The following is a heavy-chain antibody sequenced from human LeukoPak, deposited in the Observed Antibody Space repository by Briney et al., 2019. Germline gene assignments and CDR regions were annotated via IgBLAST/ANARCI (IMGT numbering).Heavy chain of an antibody. J-gene: IGHJ4*02. CDR1: GFTFSSYA. Sequence: GGSLRLSCEASGFTFSSYAMSWVRQAPGKGLEWVSAVSSGGDYTYYADSVKGRFTISRDRSKNTMYLQMTSLRAEDTAVYYCAKVLRSGDLLGFDYWGQGTLVTVSS. V-gene: IGHV3-23*01. CDR2: VSSGGDYT. CDR3: AKVLRSGDLLGFDY. D-gene: IGHD3-16*01.